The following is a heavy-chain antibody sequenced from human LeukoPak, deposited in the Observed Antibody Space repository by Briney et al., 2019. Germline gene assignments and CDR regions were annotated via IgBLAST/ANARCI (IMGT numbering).Heavy chain of an antibody. CDR1: GYTFTSYW. Sequence: GESLKISCKGSGYTFTSYWIGWVRQMPGKGLEWMGIIYPGDSESKYNPSLQGQVTISADKSISTAYLQWSSLKASDTAMYYCARIEGSTFDYWGQGTLVTVSP. V-gene: IGHV5-51*01. CDR2: IYPGDSES. CDR3: ARIEGSTFDY. J-gene: IGHJ4*02.